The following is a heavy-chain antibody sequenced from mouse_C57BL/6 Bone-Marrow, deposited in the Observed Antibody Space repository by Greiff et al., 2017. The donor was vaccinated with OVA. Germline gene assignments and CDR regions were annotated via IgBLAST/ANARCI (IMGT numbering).Heavy chain of an antibody. V-gene: IGHV3-6*01. CDR3: ARGEGYSNYVTYAMDY. CDR2: ISYDGSN. D-gene: IGHD2-5*01. CDR1: GYSITSGYY. J-gene: IGHJ4*01. Sequence: EVQRVESGPGLVKPSQSLSLTCSVTGYSITSGYYWNWIRQFPGNKLEWMGYISYDGSNNYNPSLKNRISITRDTSKNQFFLKLNSVTTEDTATYYCARGEGYSNYVTYAMDYWGQGTSVTVSS.